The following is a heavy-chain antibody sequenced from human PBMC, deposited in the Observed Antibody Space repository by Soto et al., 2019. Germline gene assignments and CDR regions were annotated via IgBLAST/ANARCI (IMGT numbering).Heavy chain of an antibody. J-gene: IGHJ6*01. CDR3: ARDRPPRASGYLLIPPYYYYGMAV. V-gene: IGHV4-39*07. Sequence: PSETLSRTCTVSGGSISSRSYYWGWIRPPPGKGLEWIGSIDYSGSAYYNASLKSLVAISVATSKNQFSLKLSSVTAAETARYYCARDRPPRASGYLLIPPYYYYGMAVCGKQTTVTLAS. D-gene: IGHD5-12*01. CDR1: GGSISSRSYY. CDR2: IDYSGSA.